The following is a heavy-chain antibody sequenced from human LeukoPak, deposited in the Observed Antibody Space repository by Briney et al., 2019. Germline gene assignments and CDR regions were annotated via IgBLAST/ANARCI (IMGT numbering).Heavy chain of an antibody. CDR2: IYSSGST. V-gene: IGHV4-4*08. D-gene: IGHD6-19*01. CDR1: GGSITSYF. Sequence: SETLSLTCTVSGGSITSYFWSWIRQPPGKGLEWIGYIYSSGSTTYNPSLKSRVTISVDTSTNQFFLKLTSATAADTAVYYCARRAVAENYFDYWGQGTLVTDSS. CDR3: ARRAVAENYFDY. J-gene: IGHJ4*02.